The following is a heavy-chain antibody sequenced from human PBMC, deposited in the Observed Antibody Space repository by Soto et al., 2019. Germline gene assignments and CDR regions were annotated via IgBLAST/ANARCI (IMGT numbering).Heavy chain of an antibody. CDR3: ARGGGWLPDL. V-gene: IGHV4-59*01. Sequence: QVQLQESGPGLVKSSETLSLTCTVSGDSMSTYYWNWIRQPPGKGLEWIGYVHSSGSTNYNPSLKRRVTISLDTSQNQFSLQLTSVTAADTAVYYCARGGGWLPDLWGQGTLVTVST. CDR1: GDSMSTYY. J-gene: IGHJ5*02. CDR2: VHSSGST. D-gene: IGHD3-22*01.